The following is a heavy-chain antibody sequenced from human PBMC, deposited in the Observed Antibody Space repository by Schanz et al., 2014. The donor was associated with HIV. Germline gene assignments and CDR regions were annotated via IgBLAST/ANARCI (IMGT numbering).Heavy chain of an antibody. CDR1: GGPISSYY. CDR3: ARTVPRYDSSGSYPDAFDI. J-gene: IGHJ3*02. V-gene: IGHV4-4*07. CDR2: IYTSGGP. D-gene: IGHD3-22*01. Sequence: QVQLQESGPGLVKPSETLSLTCTVSGGPISSYYWTWIRQPAGKGLEWIGRIYTSGGPNYNPSLKSRVTMSVDTPKNQFSLKLSSVTAADTAVYYCARTVPRYDSSGSYPDAFDIWGQGTMVTVSS.